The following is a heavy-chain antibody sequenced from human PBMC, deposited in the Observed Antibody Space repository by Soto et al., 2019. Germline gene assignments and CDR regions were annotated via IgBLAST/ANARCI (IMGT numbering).Heavy chain of an antibody. CDR2: ISGSGDSA. D-gene: IGHD6-19*01. CDR3: GKERRGSGWYVCNF. CDR1: GFPFSHYA. Sequence: LRLSCTASGFPFSHYAMNWVRQGPGTRLEWVADISGSGDSARYADSVRGRFTISRDNSRDTLYLQMNSLRVDDTAVYYCGKERRGSGWYVCNFCGQGPLVTVYS. V-gene: IGHV3-23*01. J-gene: IGHJ4*02.